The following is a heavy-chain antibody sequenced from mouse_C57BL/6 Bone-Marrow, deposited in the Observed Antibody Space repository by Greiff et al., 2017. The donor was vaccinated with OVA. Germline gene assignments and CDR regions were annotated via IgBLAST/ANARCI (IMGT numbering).Heavy chain of an antibody. CDR3: ANYYGSRRDWYFDV. Sequence: EVQRVESGAELVRPGSSVKMSCKTSGYTFTSYGINWVKQRPGQGLEWIGYIYIGNGYTEYNEKFKGKATLTSDTSSSTAYMQLSSLTSEDSAIYFCANYYGSRRDWYFDVWGTGTTVTVSS. CDR2: IYIGNGYT. D-gene: IGHD1-1*01. J-gene: IGHJ1*03. V-gene: IGHV1-58*01. CDR1: GYTFTSYG.